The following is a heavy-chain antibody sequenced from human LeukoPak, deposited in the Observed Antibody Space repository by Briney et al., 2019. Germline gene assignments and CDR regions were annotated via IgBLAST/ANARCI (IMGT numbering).Heavy chain of an antibody. D-gene: IGHD6-13*01. CDR1: GFQFSNYW. CDR3: AAAAPGTDWLDP. Sequence: GGSLRLSCAASGFQFSNYWMTWVRQAPGKGLEWVANIKRDGSAKSYVDSVKGRFTISRDNAKNSLYLQMNSLRAEDTAVYYCAAAAPGTDWLDPWGQGTLVTVSS. CDR2: IKRDGSAK. J-gene: IGHJ5*02. V-gene: IGHV3-7*01.